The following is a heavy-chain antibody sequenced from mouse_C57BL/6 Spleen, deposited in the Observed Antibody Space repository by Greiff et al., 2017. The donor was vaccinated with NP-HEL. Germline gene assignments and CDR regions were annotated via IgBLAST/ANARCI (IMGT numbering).Heavy chain of an antibody. CDR2: IRNKANGYTT. CDR1: GFTFTDYY. V-gene: IGHV7-3*01. Sequence: EVQGVESGGGLVQPGGSLSLSCAASGFTFTDYYMSWVRQPPGKALEWLGFIRNKANGYTTEYSASVKGRFTISRDNSQSILYLQMNALRAEDSATYYCARSNGNVYFDYWGQGTTLTVSS. D-gene: IGHD1-1*01. J-gene: IGHJ2*01. CDR3: ARSNGNVYFDY.